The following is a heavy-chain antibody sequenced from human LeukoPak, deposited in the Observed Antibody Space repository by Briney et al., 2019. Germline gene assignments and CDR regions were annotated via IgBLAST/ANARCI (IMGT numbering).Heavy chain of an antibody. CDR3: ARDAWRDRYFDY. V-gene: IGHV3-7*01. CDR2: IKQDEREK. J-gene: IGHJ4*02. CDR1: GFTFTNYW. D-gene: IGHD1-1*01. Sequence: GGSLRLSRAASGFTFTNYWMSWVRQAPGKGLEWVANIKQDEREKFYVDSVKGRFTISRDNAKNSMYLQLNSLRAEDTAVYYCARDAWRDRYFDYWGQGILVTVSS.